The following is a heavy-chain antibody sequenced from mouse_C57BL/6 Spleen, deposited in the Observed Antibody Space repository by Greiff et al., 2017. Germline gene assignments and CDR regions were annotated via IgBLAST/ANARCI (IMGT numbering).Heavy chain of an antibody. CDR1: GYAFSSSW. Sequence: QVQLQQSGPELVKPGASVKISCKASGYAFSSSWMNWVKQRPGQGLEWIGRIYPGDGDTNYNGKFKGKATLTADKSSSTAYMQLSSLTCKVSAVYFCARGSSGYVFDYWGQGTTLTVAS. CDR2: IYPGDGDT. J-gene: IGHJ2*01. CDR3: ARGSSGYVFDY. D-gene: IGHD3-2*02. V-gene: IGHV1-82*01.